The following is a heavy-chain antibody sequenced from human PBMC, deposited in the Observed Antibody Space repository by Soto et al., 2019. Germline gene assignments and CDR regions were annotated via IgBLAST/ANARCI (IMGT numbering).Heavy chain of an antibody. CDR3: ARIRNTRGSGWYYFDY. D-gene: IGHD6-19*01. Sequence: VSGPTLGNPTQTLTLTCTFSGFSLSTSGMCVSWIRQPPGKALEWLALIDWDDNKYYSTSLKTRLTISKDTSKNQVVLTMTNMDPVDTATYYCARIRNTRGSGWYYFDYWGQGTLVTVSS. CDR1: GFSLSTSGMC. J-gene: IGHJ4*02. CDR2: IDWDDNK. V-gene: IGHV2-70*01.